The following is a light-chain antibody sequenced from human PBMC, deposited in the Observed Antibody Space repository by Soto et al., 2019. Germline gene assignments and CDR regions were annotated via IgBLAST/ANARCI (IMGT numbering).Light chain of an antibody. J-gene: IGLJ1*01. CDR3: SSYTSSSTLNV. V-gene: IGLV2-14*01. CDR1: SSDVGGYNY. Sequence: QSALTQPASVSGSPGQSITISCTGTSSDVGGYNYVSWYQQHPGKAPKLMIYDVSNRPSGVSNHFSGSKSGNTASLTISGLQAEDEADYYCSSYTSSSTLNVFGTGTKLTAL. CDR2: DVS.